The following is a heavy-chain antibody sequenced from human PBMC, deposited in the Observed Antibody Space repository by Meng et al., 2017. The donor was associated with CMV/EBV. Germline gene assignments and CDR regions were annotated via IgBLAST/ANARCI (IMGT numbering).Heavy chain of an antibody. CDR3: ARSELWFGELLDY. V-gene: IGHV1-46*01. CDR2: INPSGGST. J-gene: IGHJ4*02. Sequence: CKASGYNFTSYYMHWVRQAPGQGLEWMGIINPSGGSTSYAQKFQGRVTMTRDTSTSTVYMELSSLRSEDTAVYYCARSELWFGELLDYWGQGTLVTVSS. CDR1: GYNFTSYY. D-gene: IGHD3-10*01.